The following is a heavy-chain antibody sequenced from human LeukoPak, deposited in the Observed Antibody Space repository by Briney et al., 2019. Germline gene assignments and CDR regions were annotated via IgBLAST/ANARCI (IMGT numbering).Heavy chain of an antibody. Sequence: GGSLRLSCAASGFTFSSYALSWVRQTPGKGLEWVSGISGSGGSTFYPDSVKGRFTISRDNSKNTLYLQMNSLRAEDTAVYYCAKGGYYFDYWGQGTLVTVSS. V-gene: IGHV3-23*01. D-gene: IGHD3-10*01. CDR1: GFTFSSYA. CDR2: ISGSGGST. CDR3: AKGGYYFDY. J-gene: IGHJ4*02.